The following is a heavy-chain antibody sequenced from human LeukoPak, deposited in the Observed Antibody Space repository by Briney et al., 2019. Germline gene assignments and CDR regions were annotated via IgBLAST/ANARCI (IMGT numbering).Heavy chain of an antibody. CDR1: GGSITSGAYA. V-gene: IGHV4-30-2*01. CDR2: IYRSGST. D-gene: IGHD3-10*01. CDR3: ARGGGFYGSGTTHFDD. J-gene: IGHJ4*02. Sequence: SETLSLTCAVSGGSITSGAYAWSWIRQPPGKGLEWIGYIYRSGSTSYKPSLKSRLSITIDKSKNQFSLNLRSVTAADTAFYYCARGGGFYGSGTTHFDDRGQGTLATVSS.